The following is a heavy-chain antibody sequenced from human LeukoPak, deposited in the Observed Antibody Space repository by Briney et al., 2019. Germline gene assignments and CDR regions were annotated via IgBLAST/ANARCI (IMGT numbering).Heavy chain of an antibody. D-gene: IGHD3-22*01. J-gene: IGHJ1*01. CDR2: ISWSSGII. V-gene: IGHV3-9*01. CDR1: GFTFDDHG. Sequence: GGSLRLSCAASGFTFDDHGMHWVRQAPGKGLEWVSGISWSSGIIGYADSVKGRFTISRDNAKNSLYLQMDSLRAEDTAVYYCARGKYDSSPFLQHWGQGTLVTVSP. CDR3: ARGKYDSSPFLQH.